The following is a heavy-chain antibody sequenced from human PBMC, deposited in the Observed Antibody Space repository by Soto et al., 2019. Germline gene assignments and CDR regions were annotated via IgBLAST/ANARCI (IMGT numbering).Heavy chain of an antibody. J-gene: IGHJ4*02. D-gene: IGHD4-17*01. CDR3: ARGHHDYGDYVDY. CDR2: ISYDGSNK. Sequence: QVQLVESGGGVVQPGRSLRLSCAASGFTFSSYAMHWVRQAAGKGLEWVAVISYDGSNKYYADSVKGRFTISRDNSKNTLYLQMNSLRAEDTAVYYCARGHHDYGDYVDYWGQGTLVTVSS. CDR1: GFTFSSYA. V-gene: IGHV3-30-3*01.